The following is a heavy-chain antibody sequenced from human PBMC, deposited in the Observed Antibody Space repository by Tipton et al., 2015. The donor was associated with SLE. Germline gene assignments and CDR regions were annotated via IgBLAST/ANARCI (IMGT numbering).Heavy chain of an antibody. CDR3: SRSQGHLDY. CDR2: TYYRSKWLH. J-gene: IGHJ4*02. CDR1: GDSVSSNTAA. V-gene: IGHV6-1*01. Sequence: GLVKPSQTLSLTCAISGDSVSSNTAAWNWIRQSPSRGLECLGRTYYRSKWLHHYAVSVKSRITINPDTSKNQFSLQLNSVTPEDTAVYYCSRSQGHLDYWGQGTLVTVSA.